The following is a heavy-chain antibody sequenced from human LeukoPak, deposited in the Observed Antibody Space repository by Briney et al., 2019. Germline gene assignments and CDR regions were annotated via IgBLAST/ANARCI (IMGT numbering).Heavy chain of an antibody. CDR2: INPNSGGT. V-gene: IGHV1-2*02. D-gene: IGHD4-17*01. Sequence: ASVKVSCKASGYTFTGYYMHWVRQAPGQGLEWMGWINPNSGGTNYARKFQGRVTMTRDTSISTAYMELSRLRSDDTAVYYCARGTVIAVDYWGQGTLVTVSS. CDR1: GYTFTGYY. CDR3: ARGTVIAVDY. J-gene: IGHJ4*02.